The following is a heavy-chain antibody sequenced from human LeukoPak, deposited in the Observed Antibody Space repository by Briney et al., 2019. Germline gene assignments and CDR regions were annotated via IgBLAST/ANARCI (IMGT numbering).Heavy chain of an antibody. CDR2: ISSSSSYI. CDR1: GFTFSSYN. CDR3: ARGTYSSGWYFDY. J-gene: IGHJ4*02. D-gene: IGHD6-19*01. Sequence: GGSLRLSCAASGFTFSSYNMNWVRQAPGKGLEWVSSISSSSSYIYYADSVKGRFTISRDNAKNSLYLQMNSLRAEDTAVYYCARGTYSSGWYFDYWGQGTLVTVSS. V-gene: IGHV3-21*01.